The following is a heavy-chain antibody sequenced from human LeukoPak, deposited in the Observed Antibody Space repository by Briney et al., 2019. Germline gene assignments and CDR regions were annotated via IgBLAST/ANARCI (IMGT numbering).Heavy chain of an antibody. CDR2: IIPILGIA. V-gene: IGHV1-69*04. CDR3: ASSITMVRGVRH. CDR1: GGTFSSYA. Sequence: ASVKVSCKASGGTFSSYAISWVRQAPGQGLEWMGRIIPILGIANYAQKFQGRVTITADKSTSTAYMELSSLRSEDTAVYYCASSITMVRGVRHWGQGTLVTVSS. D-gene: IGHD3-10*01. J-gene: IGHJ4*02.